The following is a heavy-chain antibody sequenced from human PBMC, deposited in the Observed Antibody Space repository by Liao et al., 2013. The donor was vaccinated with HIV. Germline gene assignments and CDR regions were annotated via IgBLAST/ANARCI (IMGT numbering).Heavy chain of an antibody. CDR2: ISYSGIT. CDR3: ARYRTYGYDTYYFDY. D-gene: IGHD3-22*01. V-gene: IGHV4-59*01. CDR1: GDSITSNY. Sequence: QVQLQESGPGLVKPWETLSLTCTVSGDSITSNYWSWLRQPPGEGLEWVGHISYSGITTYNPSLKTRVTMSVDTSRSHFSLKLSSVTAADTAVYYCARYRTYGYDTYYFDYWGQGTLVTVSS. J-gene: IGHJ4*02.